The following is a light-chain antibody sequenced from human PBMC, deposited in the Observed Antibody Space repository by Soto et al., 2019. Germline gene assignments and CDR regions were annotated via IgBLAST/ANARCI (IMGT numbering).Light chain of an antibody. J-gene: IGLJ1*01. CDR1: SSDVGGYNY. Sequence: QAALTQPASVSGSPGQAITISCNGTSSDVGGYNYVSWYQQHPGKAPKLMIYDVSNRPSGVSNRFSGSKSGNTASLTISGLQAEVEADYYCSSYTSSSIYVFGTGTKVTVL. CDR3: SSYTSSSIYV. V-gene: IGLV2-14*01. CDR2: DVS.